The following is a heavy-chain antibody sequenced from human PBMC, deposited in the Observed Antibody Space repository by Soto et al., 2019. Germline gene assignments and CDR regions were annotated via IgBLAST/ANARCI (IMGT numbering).Heavy chain of an antibody. V-gene: IGHV1-46*01. CDR3: ARDPDYDFWSGSSSGIDY. CDR2: INPSGGST. J-gene: IGHJ4*02. Sequence: ASVKVSCKASGYTFTSYYMHWVRQAPGQGLEWKGIINPSGGSTSYAQKFQGRVTMTRDTSTSTVYMELSSLRSEDTAVYYCARDPDYDFWSGSSSGIDYWGQGTLVTVSS. D-gene: IGHD3-3*01. CDR1: GYTFTSYY.